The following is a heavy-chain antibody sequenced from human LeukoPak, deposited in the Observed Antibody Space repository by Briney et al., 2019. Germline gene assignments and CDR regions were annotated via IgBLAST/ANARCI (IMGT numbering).Heavy chain of an antibody. J-gene: IGHJ4*02. V-gene: IGHV5-10-1*01. CDR1: GYSFTNYW. CDR2: INPSDSYT. Sequence: GESLTISCRASGYSFTNYWITWVRPMPGKGVEWRGRINPSDSYTSYSPSFQGRVTISADKSISTAYLQWSNLKASDTAMFYCARRIAAAGLYYFDTWGQGTLVTVSS. CDR3: ARRIAAAGLYYFDT. D-gene: IGHD6-13*01.